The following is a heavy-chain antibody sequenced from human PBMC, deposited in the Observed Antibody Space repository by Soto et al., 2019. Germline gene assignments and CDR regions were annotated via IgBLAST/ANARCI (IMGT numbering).Heavy chain of an antibody. D-gene: IGHD2-21*02. J-gene: IGHJ3*02. CDR1: RFPFNSYA. CDR3: AKDLDAGDPRAFDI. CDR2: ISGSGGAT. V-gene: IGHV3-23*01. Sequence: EVQLLESGGGLVQPGGSLRLSCAASRFPFNSYAMSWVRQAPGKGLEWVSAISGSGGATYYAGSVKGRFTISRDNSKDTLYPQMNRLRVEDTAIYHYAKDLDAGDPRAFDIWGQGTMVTVSS.